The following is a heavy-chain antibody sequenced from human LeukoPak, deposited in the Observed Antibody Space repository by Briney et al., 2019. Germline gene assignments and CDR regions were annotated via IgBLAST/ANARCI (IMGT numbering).Heavy chain of an antibody. CDR3: ARQDGYALYYFDS. CDR2: IYPGDSDT. CDR1: GYSFTNYW. Sequence: GGSLKISCQAFGYSFTNYWIGWVRRMPGKGLEWMGIIYPGDSDTRYSPSFQGQVTISADKSISTAYLQWGSLKASDTAMYYCARQDGYALYYFDSWGQGTRVTVSS. J-gene: IGHJ4*02. D-gene: IGHD5-24*01. V-gene: IGHV5-51*01.